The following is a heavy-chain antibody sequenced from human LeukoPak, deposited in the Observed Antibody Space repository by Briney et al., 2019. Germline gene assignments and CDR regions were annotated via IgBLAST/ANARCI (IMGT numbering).Heavy chain of an antibody. CDR1: GFTFSTYS. V-gene: IGHV3-21*01. J-gene: IGHJ4*02. D-gene: IGHD2-2*01. Sequence: GGSLRLSCAASGFTFSTYSMNWVRQAPGKGLEWVSSISSSSSYIYYADSVKGRFTISRDNAKNSLYLQMNSLRDEDTAVYYCVRCTATSSTSCYAVDYWGQGTLVTVSS. CDR3: VRCTATSSTSCYAVDY. CDR2: ISSSSSYI.